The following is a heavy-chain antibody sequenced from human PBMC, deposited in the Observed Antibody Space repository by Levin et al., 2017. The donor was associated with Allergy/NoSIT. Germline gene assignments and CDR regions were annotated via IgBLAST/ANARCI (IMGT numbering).Heavy chain of an antibody. CDR2: INHSGST. Sequence: SQTLSLTCAVYGGSFSDYYWNWIRQPPGKGLEWIAEINHSGSTNYNPSLKSRVTISVDTSKNQFSLKLSSVTAADTAVYYCARGYIVVVVSAPDAFDIWGQGTLVTVSS. J-gene: IGHJ3*02. CDR1: GGSFSDYY. D-gene: IGHD2-15*01. V-gene: IGHV4-34*01. CDR3: ARGYIVVVVSAPDAFDI.